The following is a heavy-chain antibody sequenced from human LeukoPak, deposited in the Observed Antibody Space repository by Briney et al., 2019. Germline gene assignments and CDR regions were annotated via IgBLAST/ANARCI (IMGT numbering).Heavy chain of an antibody. CDR2: IKEDGSET. J-gene: IGHJ4*02. V-gene: IGHV3-7*01. D-gene: IGHD1-14*01. CDR3: GRDSFETDIDY. CDR1: GFSFSTYW. Sequence: PGGSLRLSCAASGFSFSTYWMSWVRQAPGKGLEWVANIKEDGSETYYVDSLRGRFTISSDNVKNSLYLQINSPRAEDTAVYYCGRDSFETDIDYWGQGTLVTVSS.